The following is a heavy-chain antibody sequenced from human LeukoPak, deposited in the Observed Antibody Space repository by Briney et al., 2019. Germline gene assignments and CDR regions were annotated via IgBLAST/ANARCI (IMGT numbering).Heavy chain of an antibody. CDR1: GGTFSSYA. CDR3: ARNGGVWFDP. Sequence: VASVKVSCKASGGTFSSYAISWVRQAPGQGLEWMGGIIPIFGTANYAQKFQGRVTITADESTSTAYMKLSSLRSEDTAVYYCARNGGVWFDPWGQGTLVTVSS. CDR2: IIPIFGTA. D-gene: IGHD3-3*01. V-gene: IGHV1-69*13. J-gene: IGHJ5*02.